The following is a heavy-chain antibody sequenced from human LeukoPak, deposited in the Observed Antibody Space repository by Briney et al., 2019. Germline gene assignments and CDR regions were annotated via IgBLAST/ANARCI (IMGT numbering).Heavy chain of an antibody. V-gene: IGHV4-39*01. CDR2: IYYSGST. D-gene: IGHD6-6*01. J-gene: IGHJ4*02. CDR1: GGSLSSSSYY. CDR3: ASGGDSSSSSIDY. Sequence: PSETLSLTCTVSGGSLSSSSYYWGWLRQPPGKGLVWFGSIYYSGSTYYNPSRKSRVTISVHTSKNQVSLKLSSVTAADTAVYYCASGGDSSSSSIDYWGQGTLVTVSS.